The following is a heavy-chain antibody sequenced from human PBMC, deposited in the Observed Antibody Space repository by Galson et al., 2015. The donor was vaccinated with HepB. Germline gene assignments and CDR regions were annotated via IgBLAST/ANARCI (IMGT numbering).Heavy chain of an antibody. CDR2: ISCYNGDT. Sequence: SVKVSCKASGYTFNHYGVSWVRQAPGQGLEWMGWISCYNGDTHYAQEFQGRVIMTRDTSTSAVYMELRSLRSDDTAVYYCARDPSNTSGRYIYFDYWGQGSQVTVSS. CDR1: GYTFNHYG. J-gene: IGHJ4*02. V-gene: IGHV1-18*01. D-gene: IGHD6-19*01. CDR3: ARDPSNTSGRYIYFDY.